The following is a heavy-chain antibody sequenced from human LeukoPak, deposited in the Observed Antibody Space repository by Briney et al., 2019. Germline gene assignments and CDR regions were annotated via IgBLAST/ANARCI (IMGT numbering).Heavy chain of an antibody. D-gene: IGHD3-22*01. V-gene: IGHV4-34*01. J-gene: IGHJ4*02. Sequence: SETLSLTCAVYGGSFSGYYWSWIRQPPGKGLEWIGEINHSGSTNYNPSLKSRVTISVDTSKNQFSLKLSSVTAADTAVYYCARDSDSSGYYFDYWGQGTLVTVSS. CDR1: GGSFSGYY. CDR3: ARDSDSSGYYFDY. CDR2: INHSGST.